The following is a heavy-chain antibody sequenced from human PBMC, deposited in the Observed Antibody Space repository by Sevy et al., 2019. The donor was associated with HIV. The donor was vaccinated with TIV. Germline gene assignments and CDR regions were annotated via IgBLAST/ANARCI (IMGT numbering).Heavy chain of an antibody. J-gene: IGHJ5*02. V-gene: IGHV2-5*02. Sequence: SGPTLVKPTQTLTLTCTFSGFSLSTSGVGVGWIRQPPGKALEWLALIYWDDDKRYSPSLKGRLTITKDTSKNQVVLTMTNMDAVDTATYYCAHRLEQLERRRPKNWFDPWGQGTLVTVSS. D-gene: IGHD1-1*01. CDR1: GFSLSTSGVG. CDR2: IYWDDDK. CDR3: AHRLEQLERRRPKNWFDP.